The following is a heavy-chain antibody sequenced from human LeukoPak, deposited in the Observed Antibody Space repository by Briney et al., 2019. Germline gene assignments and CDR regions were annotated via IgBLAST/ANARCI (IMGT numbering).Heavy chain of an antibody. Sequence: ASVKVSCKASGYTFTGYYLHWVRQAPGQGLEWMGCVNPNSGDTNYAQKFQGSVTMTRDTSISTVYMELSRLRSDDTAVYYCARASGSYWWFNSWGQGTLVTVSS. CDR1: GYTFTGYY. J-gene: IGHJ5*01. D-gene: IGHD1-26*01. CDR2: VNPNSGDT. CDR3: ARASGSYWWFNS. V-gene: IGHV1-2*02.